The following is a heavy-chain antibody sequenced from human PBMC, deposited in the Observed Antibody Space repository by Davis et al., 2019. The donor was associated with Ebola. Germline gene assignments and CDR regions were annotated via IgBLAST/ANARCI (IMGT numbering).Heavy chain of an antibody. CDR1: GGSFSGYY. CDR3: ARAPEYYGSGSYYIVRTYGMDV. Sequence: SETLSLTCAVYGGSFSGYYWSWIRQPPGKGLEWIGEINHSGSTNYNPSLKSRVTISVDTSKNQFSLKLSSVTAADTAVYYCARAPEYYGSGSYYIVRTYGMDVWGQGTTVTVSS. CDR2: INHSGST. V-gene: IGHV4-34*01. J-gene: IGHJ6*02. D-gene: IGHD3-10*01.